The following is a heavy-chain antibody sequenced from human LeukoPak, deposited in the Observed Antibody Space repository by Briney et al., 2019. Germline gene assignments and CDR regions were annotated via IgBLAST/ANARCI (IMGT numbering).Heavy chain of an antibody. D-gene: IGHD6-13*01. J-gene: IGHJ4*01. CDR1: GFTFTDYW. CDR3: ARDGTAAGLYFDL. CDR2: IRQDGGEK. V-gene: IGHV3-7*01. Sequence: VGSLRLSCEVSGFTFTDYWMNWVRQAPGKGPEWVASIRQDGGEKTYVDSVKGRFTISRDNTKNSLSLQLNGLRAEDTAVYYCARDGTAAGLYFDLWGQGTLVTVSS.